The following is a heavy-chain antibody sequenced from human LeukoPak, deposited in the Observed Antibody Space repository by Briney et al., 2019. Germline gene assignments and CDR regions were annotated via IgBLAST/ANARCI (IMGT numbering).Heavy chain of an antibody. CDR1: GGSFSGYY. Sequence: SETLSLTRAVYGGSFSGYYWSWIRQPPGKGLEWIGEINHSGSTNYNPSLKSRVTISVDTSKNQFSLKLSSVTAADTAVYYCARGDGDFDYWGQGTLVTVSS. D-gene: IGHD3-16*01. J-gene: IGHJ4*02. CDR3: ARGDGDFDY. CDR2: INHSGST. V-gene: IGHV4-34*01.